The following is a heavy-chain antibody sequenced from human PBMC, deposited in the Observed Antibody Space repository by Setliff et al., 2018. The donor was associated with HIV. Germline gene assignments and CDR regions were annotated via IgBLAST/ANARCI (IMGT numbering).Heavy chain of an antibody. CDR3: AKDSEVWLNYMDV. CDR1: GFPFSSYA. D-gene: IGHD5-18*01. V-gene: IGHV3-30*09. J-gene: IGHJ6*03. Sequence: HPGGSLRLSCEASGFPFSSYAMHWVRQAPGKGLEWVAVISYDGSNKYYADSVKGRFAISRDNSKNTLYLQMNSLRAEDTAVYYCAKDSEVWLNYMDVRGKGTTVTVS. CDR2: ISYDGSNK.